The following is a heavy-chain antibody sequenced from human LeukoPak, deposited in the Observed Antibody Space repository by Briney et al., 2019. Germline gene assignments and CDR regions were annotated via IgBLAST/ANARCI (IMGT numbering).Heavy chain of an antibody. D-gene: IGHD2-2*01. Sequence: PGGSLRLSCAASGFTFSSYWMHWVRQAPGKGLVWVSRINSDGSSTSYADSVKVRFTISRDNAKNTLYLQMNSLRAEDTAVYYCVGFSLPSNEEEVDYWGQGTLVTVSS. J-gene: IGHJ4*02. CDR2: INSDGSST. CDR3: VGFSLPSNEEEVDY. V-gene: IGHV3-74*01. CDR1: GFTFSSYW.